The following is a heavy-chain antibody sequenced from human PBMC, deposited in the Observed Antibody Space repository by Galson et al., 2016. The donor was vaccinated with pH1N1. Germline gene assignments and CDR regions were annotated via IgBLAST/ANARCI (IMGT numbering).Heavy chain of an antibody. V-gene: IGHV1-69*04. CDR1: GGTFTLYG. D-gene: IGHD3-3*01. J-gene: IGHJ6*03. Sequence: SVKVSCKASGGTFTLYGITWVRQAPGQGLEWMGRIIPIVGLTKYAEKFQGRVTITADVATSTAYMELSSLSAEDTAVYYCADDPGTALYNHYYMDVWCKGTTVTVSS. CDR3: ADDPGTALYNHYYMDV. CDR2: IIPIVGLT.